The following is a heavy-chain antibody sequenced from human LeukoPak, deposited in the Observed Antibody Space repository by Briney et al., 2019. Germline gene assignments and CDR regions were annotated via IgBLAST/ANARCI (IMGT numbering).Heavy chain of an antibody. V-gene: IGHV3-33*01. CDR3: ARDLDGYNDY. Sequence: GRSLRLSCATSGFTFSSYGMHWVRQAPGNGLGWVAVIWYDGSDKYFADSVKGRFTISRDNSKNTLYLQMNSLRVEDTAVYYCARDLDGYNDYWGQGTLVTVSS. D-gene: IGHD5-24*01. CDR1: GFTFSSYG. J-gene: IGHJ4*02. CDR2: IWYDGSDK.